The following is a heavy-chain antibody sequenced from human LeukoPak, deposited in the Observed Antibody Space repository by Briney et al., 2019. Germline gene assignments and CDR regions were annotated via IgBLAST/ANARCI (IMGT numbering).Heavy chain of an antibody. D-gene: IGHD3-22*01. CDR3: ARRHYNSSGYDY. Sequence: PGGSLRLSCAASGFTFSDKNMTWIRQAPGKGLEWVSYISRSGSTIYYADSVKGRFTISRDNAKNSLYLQMNGLRAEDTAVYFCARRHYNSSGYDYWGQGTLVTVSS. J-gene: IGHJ4*02. V-gene: IGHV3-11*04. CDR1: GFTFSDKN. CDR2: ISRSGSTI.